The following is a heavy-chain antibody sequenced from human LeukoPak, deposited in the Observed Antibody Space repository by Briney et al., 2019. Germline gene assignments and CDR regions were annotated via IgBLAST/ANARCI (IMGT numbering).Heavy chain of an antibody. V-gene: IGHV1-46*01. D-gene: IGHD6-6*01. CDR1: GYTFTSYY. J-gene: IGHJ4*02. CDR3: GRGHSSSFFDY. CDR2: INPSGGST. Sequence: ASVKVPCKASGYTFTSYYMHWVRQAPGQGLEWMGIINPSGGSTSYAQKFQGRVTMIRDTSTSTVYMELSSLRSEDTAVYYCGRGHSSSFFDYWGQGTLVTVSS.